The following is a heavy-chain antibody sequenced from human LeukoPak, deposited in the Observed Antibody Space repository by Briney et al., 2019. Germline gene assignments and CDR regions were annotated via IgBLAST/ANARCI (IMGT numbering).Heavy chain of an antibody. CDR1: GYTFTSYG. Sequence: ASVKVSCKASGYTFTSYGISWVRQAPGQGLEWMGWISAYNGNTNYAQKLQGRVTMTTDTSTSTAYMELRSLRSDDTAVYYCARIELGFWSGSNWFDPWGQGTLVTVSS. D-gene: IGHD3-3*01. CDR2: ISAYNGNT. V-gene: IGHV1-18*01. CDR3: ARIELGFWSGSNWFDP. J-gene: IGHJ5*02.